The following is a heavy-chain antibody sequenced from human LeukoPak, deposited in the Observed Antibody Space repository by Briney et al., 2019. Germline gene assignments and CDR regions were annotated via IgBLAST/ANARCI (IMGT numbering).Heavy chain of an antibody. J-gene: IGHJ4*02. V-gene: IGHV3-33*06. CDR1: GFTFSSYG. Sequence: QPGGSLRLSCAASGFTFSSYGMHWVRQAPGKGLEWVAVIWYDGSNKYYADSVKSRFTISRDNSKDTLYLQMNSLRAEDTAVYYCAKEGLAYCGGDCFDYWGQGTLVTVSS. CDR3: AKEGLAYCGGDCFDY. CDR2: IWYDGSNK. D-gene: IGHD2-21*01.